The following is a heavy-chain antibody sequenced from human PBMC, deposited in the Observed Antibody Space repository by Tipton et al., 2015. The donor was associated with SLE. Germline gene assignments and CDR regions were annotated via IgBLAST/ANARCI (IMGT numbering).Heavy chain of an antibody. CDR2: ISSSGSTI. D-gene: IGHD3-10*01. CDR3: ARVLLRFGESGAFDI. CDR1: GFTFSSYE. Sequence: SLRLSCAASGFTFSSYEMNWVRQAPGKGLEWVSYISSSGSTIYYADSVKGRFTISRGNAKNSLYLQMNSLRAEDTAVYYCARVLLRFGESGAFDIWGQGTMVTVSS. V-gene: IGHV3-48*03. J-gene: IGHJ3*02.